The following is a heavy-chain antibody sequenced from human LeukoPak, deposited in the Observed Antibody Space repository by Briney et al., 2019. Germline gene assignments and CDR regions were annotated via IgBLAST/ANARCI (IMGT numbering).Heavy chain of an antibody. J-gene: IGHJ4*02. V-gene: IGHV3-48*01. Sequence: GGSLRLSCAASGFTFSSYSMNWVRQAPGKGLEWVSYITSSSTTIYYADSVKGRFTISRDNAKNSLYLQMNSLRAEDTAVYYCARDYDYYFDYWGQGTLVTVSS. CDR1: GFTFSSYS. CDR3: ARDYDYYFDY. D-gene: IGHD3-16*01. CDR2: ITSSSTTI.